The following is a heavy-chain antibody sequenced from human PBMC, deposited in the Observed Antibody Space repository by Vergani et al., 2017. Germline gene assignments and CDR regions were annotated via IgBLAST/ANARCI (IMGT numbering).Heavy chain of an antibody. V-gene: IGHV3-23*01. J-gene: IGHJ4*02. CDR1: GFTFSTYA. D-gene: IGHD1-26*01. Sequence: EVQLLESGGSLKQPGGSVRLSCAASGFTFSTYAMHWVRQAPGKGLEWVSALTGGGGSTYYADSFKGRFIISRDNSRDTMCLQMNSLRLEDTATYYCVKDAGSYENFFDAWGQGTLVTVSS. CDR2: LTGGGGST. CDR3: VKDAGSYENFFDA.